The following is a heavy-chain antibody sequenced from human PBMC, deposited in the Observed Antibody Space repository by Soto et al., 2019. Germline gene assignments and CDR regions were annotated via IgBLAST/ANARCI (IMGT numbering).Heavy chain of an antibody. Sequence: SQTLSLTCAISGDSVSSNSAAWNWIRQSPSRGLEWLGRTYYRSKWYNDYAVSVKSRITINPDTSKNQFSLQLNSVTPEDTAVYYCARDSYYYGSGSFNWFDPWGQGTLVTVSS. CDR3: ARDSYYYGSGSFNWFDP. CDR1: GDSVSSNSAA. J-gene: IGHJ5*02. V-gene: IGHV6-1*01. CDR2: TYYRSKWYN. D-gene: IGHD3-10*01.